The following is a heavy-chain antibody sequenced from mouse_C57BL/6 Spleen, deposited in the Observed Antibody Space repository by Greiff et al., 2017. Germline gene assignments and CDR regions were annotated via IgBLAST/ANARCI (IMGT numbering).Heavy chain of an antibody. V-gene: IGHV5-4*03. J-gene: IGHJ2*01. CDR1: GFTFSSYA. CDR3: ARASSDGNYYFDY. CDR2: ISDGGSYT. Sequence: EVMLVESGGGLVKPGGSLKLSSAASGFTFSSYAMSWVRQTPEKRLEWVATISDGGSYTYYPDNVKGRFTISRDNAKNNLYLQMSHLKSEDTAMYYCARASSDGNYYFDYWGQGTTLTVSS. D-gene: IGHD2-1*01.